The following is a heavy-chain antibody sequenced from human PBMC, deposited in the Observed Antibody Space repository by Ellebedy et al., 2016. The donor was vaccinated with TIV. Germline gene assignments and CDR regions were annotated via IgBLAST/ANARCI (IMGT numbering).Heavy chain of an antibody. D-gene: IGHD2-15*01. CDR1: GFSFSAYY. V-gene: IGHV3-72*01. J-gene: IGHJ5*02. Sequence: GESLKISXAASGFSFSAYYMDWVRQAPGKGLAWVGRSRNRGDGYTTEYASSVEGRFTISRDESKDSLFLQMNSLKIEDTAVYYCAREDWWRFDPWGQGTLVTVSS. CDR3: AREDWWRFDP. CDR2: SRNRGDGYTT.